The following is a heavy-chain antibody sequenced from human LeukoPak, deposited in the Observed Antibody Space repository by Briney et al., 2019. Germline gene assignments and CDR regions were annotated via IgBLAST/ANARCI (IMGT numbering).Heavy chain of an antibody. Sequence: GGSLRLSCSASGFTFSSYAMSWVRQAPGKGLEWVGFIRTEAYGETTEYAASVKGRFTISRDDSKNIAYLQISSLKTEDTAVYYCTRGVYYDGRRGYYTDYWGQGTLVTVSS. CDR2: IRTEAYGETT. V-gene: IGHV3-49*04. CDR3: TRGVYYDGRRGYYTDY. D-gene: IGHD3-22*01. CDR1: GFTFSSYA. J-gene: IGHJ4*02.